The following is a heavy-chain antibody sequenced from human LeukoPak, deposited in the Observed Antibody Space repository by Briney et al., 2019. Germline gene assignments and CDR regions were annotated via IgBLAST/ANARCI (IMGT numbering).Heavy chain of an antibody. D-gene: IGHD7-27*01. CDR3: ARDSNWGLWKYYYYGMDV. J-gene: IGHJ6*02. Sequence: ASMKVSCKASGYTFTGYYMHWVRQAPGQGLEWMGWINPNSGGTNYAQKFQGRVTMTRDTSISTAYMELSRLRSDDTAVYYCARDSNWGLWKYYYYGMDVWGQGTTVTVSS. V-gene: IGHV1-2*02. CDR1: GYTFTGYY. CDR2: INPNSGGT.